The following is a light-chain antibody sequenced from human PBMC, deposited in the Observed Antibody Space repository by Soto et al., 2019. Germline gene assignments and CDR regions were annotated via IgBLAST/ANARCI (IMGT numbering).Light chain of an antibody. CDR2: GNS. V-gene: IGLV1-40*01. CDR1: SSNIGAGYD. J-gene: IGLJ3*02. Sequence: QSVLTQPPSVSVAPGQRVTISCTGSSSNIGAGYDVHWYQQLPGTAPKLLIYGNSNRPSGVPDRFSGSKSGTSASLAITGLQAEDEADYYCQSYDSSLGDLWVFGGGTKVTVL. CDR3: QSYDSSLGDLWV.